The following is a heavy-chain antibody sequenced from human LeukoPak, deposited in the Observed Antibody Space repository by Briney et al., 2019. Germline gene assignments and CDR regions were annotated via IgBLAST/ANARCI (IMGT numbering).Heavy chain of an antibody. D-gene: IGHD6-19*01. Sequence: GGSLRLSCAASGFTFTSYSMSWVRQAPGKGLEWVSTISGSGASTYYADSVKGRFTISRDSSKNTLYLQLNILRAEDTAVYFCAKAAQQWLAHLDYCGQGTLITVSS. CDR2: ISGSGAST. CDR1: GFTFTSYS. J-gene: IGHJ4*02. CDR3: AKAAQQWLAHLDY. V-gene: IGHV3-23*01.